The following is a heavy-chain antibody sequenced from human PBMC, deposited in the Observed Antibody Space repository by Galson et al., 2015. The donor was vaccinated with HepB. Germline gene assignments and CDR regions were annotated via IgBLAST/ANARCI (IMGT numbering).Heavy chain of an antibody. V-gene: IGHV3-11*01. CDR3: ARGPPYYYDSSGYSVFDY. CDR2: ISSSGSTI. CDR1: GFTFSDYY. D-gene: IGHD3-22*01. J-gene: IGHJ4*02. Sequence: SLRLYCAASGFTFSDYYMSWIRQAPGKGLEWVSYISSSGSTIYYADSVKGRFTISRDNAKNSLYLQMNSLRAEDTAVYYCARGPPYYYDSSGYSVFDYWGQGTLVTVSS.